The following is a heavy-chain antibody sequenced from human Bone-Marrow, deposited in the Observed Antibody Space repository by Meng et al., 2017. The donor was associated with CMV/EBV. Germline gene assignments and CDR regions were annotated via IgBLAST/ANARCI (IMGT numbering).Heavy chain of an antibody. J-gene: IGHJ5*02. D-gene: IGHD3-9*01. CDR2: VHAYNGNT. CDR1: LTFTSYC. CDR3: ARDRYYDILTGYLGFDP. Sequence: LTFTSYCINWVRQAPGPGLEGMGRVHAYNGNTNYAQKLQGRVTMTTDTSTSTAYMELRSLRSDDTAVYYCARDRYYDILTGYLGFDPWGQGTLVTVSS. V-gene: IGHV1-18*01.